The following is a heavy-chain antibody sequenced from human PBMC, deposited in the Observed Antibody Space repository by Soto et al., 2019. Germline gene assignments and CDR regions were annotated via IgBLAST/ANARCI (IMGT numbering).Heavy chain of an antibody. CDR1: GYSFTGYY. Sequence: ASVKVSCKASGYSFTGYYRHWVRQAPGQVLEWLGWINPPNGGTNYAQKFEGRDTMTRDTSITTVYMELGELKSDDSAVYYCARSSALTIAGVGGLDVWSQGATVTISS. V-gene: IGHV1-2*02. CDR2: INPPNGGT. J-gene: IGHJ6*02. D-gene: IGHD3-3*01. CDR3: ARSSALTIAGVGGLDV.